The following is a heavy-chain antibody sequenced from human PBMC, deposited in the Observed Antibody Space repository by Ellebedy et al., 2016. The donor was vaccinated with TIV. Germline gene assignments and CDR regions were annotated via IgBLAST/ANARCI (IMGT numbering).Heavy chain of an antibody. V-gene: IGHV5-10-1*01. CDR3: ARTMVRGVISYYYGMDV. D-gene: IGHD3-10*01. J-gene: IGHJ6*02. Sequence: GESLKISCKGSGYSFTSYWISWVRQMPGKGLEWMGRIDPSDSYTNYSPSFQGHVTISADKSISTAYLQWSSLKASDTAMYYCARTMVRGVISYYYGMDVWGQGTTVTVSS. CDR2: IDPSDSYT. CDR1: GYSFTSYW.